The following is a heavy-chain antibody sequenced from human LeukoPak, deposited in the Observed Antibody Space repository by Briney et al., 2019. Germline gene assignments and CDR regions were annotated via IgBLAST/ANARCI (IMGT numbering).Heavy chain of an antibody. CDR2: ISSSGST. Sequence: SETLSLTCTVSGDSISSGDYYWSWIRQPAGKGLEWIGRISSSGSTNYNPSLKSRVTMSVDTSKNQFSLKLSSVTAADTAVYYCARDLYYFDYWGQGTLVTVSS. CDR1: GDSISSGDYY. D-gene: IGHD2/OR15-2a*01. CDR3: ARDLYYFDY. V-gene: IGHV4-61*02. J-gene: IGHJ4*02.